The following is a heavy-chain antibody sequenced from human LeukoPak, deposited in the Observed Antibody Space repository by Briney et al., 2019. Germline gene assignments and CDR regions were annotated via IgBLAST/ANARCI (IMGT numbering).Heavy chain of an antibody. CDR3: AKVGDSSGYYSPYYFDY. Sequence: GGSLRLSCAASGFTFSSYEMNWVRQAPGKGLEWVSYISSSGSTIYYADSVKGRFTTSRDNVKNSLYLQMSSLRAEDTAVYYCAKVGDSSGYYSPYYFDYWGQGTLVTVSS. J-gene: IGHJ4*02. D-gene: IGHD3-22*01. V-gene: IGHV3-48*03. CDR1: GFTFSSYE. CDR2: ISSSGSTI.